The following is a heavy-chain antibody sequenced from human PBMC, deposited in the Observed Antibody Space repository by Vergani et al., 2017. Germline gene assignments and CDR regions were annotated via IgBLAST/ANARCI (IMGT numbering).Heavy chain of an antibody. Sequence: QLQLQESGPGLVKPSETLSLTCTVSGGSISSSSYYWGWIRQPPGKGLEWIGSIYYSGSTYYHPSLKSRVTISVDTSKNQFPLKLSSVTAADTAVYYCASDSSSWYPYYFDYWGQGTLVTVSS. CDR3: ASDSSSWYPYYFDY. V-gene: IGHV4-39*01. CDR2: IYYSGST. D-gene: IGHD6-13*01. J-gene: IGHJ4*02. CDR1: GGSISSSSYY.